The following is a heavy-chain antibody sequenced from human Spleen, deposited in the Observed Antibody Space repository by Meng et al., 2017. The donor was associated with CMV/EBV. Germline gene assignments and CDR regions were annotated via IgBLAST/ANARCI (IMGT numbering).Heavy chain of an antibody. CDR2: ISGSGTST. CDR1: GFTFSSHA. D-gene: IGHD6-19*01. Sequence: SGFTFSSHAMNWVRQAPGKGLEWVSGISGSGTSTDYVDSVKGRFTISRDNSKNTLYLQMNSLRAEDTAVYYCARNPGYSSGWYYFDYWGQGTLVTVSS. CDR3: ARNPGYSSGWYYFDY. J-gene: IGHJ4*02. V-gene: IGHV3-23*01.